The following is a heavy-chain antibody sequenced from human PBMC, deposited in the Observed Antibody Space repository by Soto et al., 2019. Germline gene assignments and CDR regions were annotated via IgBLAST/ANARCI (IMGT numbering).Heavy chain of an antibody. CDR1: GFTFSSYD. Sequence: QVQLVESGGGVVQPGRSLRLSCAASGFTFSSYDMHWVRQAPGKGLEWVAVISYDGSNKKSADSVKGRFTISRDNSKNTLYLQMNSLRAEDTAVYYCASARLAQWGFDPWGQGTLVTVSS. CDR2: ISYDGSNK. CDR3: ASARLAQWGFDP. V-gene: IGHV3-30*03. J-gene: IGHJ5*02. D-gene: IGHD6-19*01.